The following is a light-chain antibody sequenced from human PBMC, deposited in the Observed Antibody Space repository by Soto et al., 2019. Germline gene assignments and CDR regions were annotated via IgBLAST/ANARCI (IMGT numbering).Light chain of an antibody. V-gene: IGKV4-1*01. J-gene: IGKJ4*01. Sequence: EIVLAQSPGSLAVSLGERATIKCRSSQSVLFKSNNKNYLAWYQQKPGQAPKLLIYWASTRESGVPDRFSGSGSETDFTLTISRLQAEDVAVYYCQQYYTSPLTFGGGTKVDIK. CDR2: WAS. CDR3: QQYYTSPLT. CDR1: QSVLFKSNNKNY.